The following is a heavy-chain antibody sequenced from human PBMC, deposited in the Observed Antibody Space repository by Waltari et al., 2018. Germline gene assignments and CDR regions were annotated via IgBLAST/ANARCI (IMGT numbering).Heavy chain of an antibody. J-gene: IGHJ4*02. V-gene: IGHV4-31*03. Sequence: QVQLQESGPGLVKPSQTLSLTCTVSGCSISSGVYYWSWIRQHPGKVLEWIGYIYYSGRNYDIPALKRGVTISVDTSKTQFSLKLRSVTAADTAVYYCARTYGSSWYGHFDYWGQGTLVTVSS. CDR3: ARTYGSSWYGHFDY. CDR2: IYYSGRN. D-gene: IGHD6-13*01. CDR1: GCSISSGVYY.